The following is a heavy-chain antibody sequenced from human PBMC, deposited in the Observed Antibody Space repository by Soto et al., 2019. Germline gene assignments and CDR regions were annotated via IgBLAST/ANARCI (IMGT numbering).Heavy chain of an antibody. D-gene: IGHD3-9*01. J-gene: IGHJ4*02. CDR2: IYYSGST. CDR1: GGSISSGDYY. V-gene: IGHV4-30-4*01. Sequence: SETLSLTGTVSGGSISSGDYYWSWIRQPPGKGLEWIGYIYYSGSTYYNPSLKSRVTISVDTSRNQFSLKLSSVTAADTAVYYCARGPLYYDILAVYLGRIYYFDYGGQGPRVTVP. CDR3: ARGPLYYDILAVYLGRIYYFDY.